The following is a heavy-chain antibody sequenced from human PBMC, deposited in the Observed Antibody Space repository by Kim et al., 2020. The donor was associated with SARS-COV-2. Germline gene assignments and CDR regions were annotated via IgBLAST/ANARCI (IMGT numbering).Heavy chain of an antibody. V-gene: IGHV4-4*02. CDR2: IYHSGST. CDR3: ASHDYDFWSGYAPYGMDV. J-gene: IGHJ6*02. D-gene: IGHD3-3*01. Sequence: SETLSLTCAVSGGSISSSNWWSWVRQPPGKGLEWIGEIYHSGSTNYNPSLKSRVTISVDKSKNQFSLKLSSVTAADTAVYYCASHDYDFWSGYAPYGMDVWGQGTTVTVSS. CDR1: GGSISSSNW.